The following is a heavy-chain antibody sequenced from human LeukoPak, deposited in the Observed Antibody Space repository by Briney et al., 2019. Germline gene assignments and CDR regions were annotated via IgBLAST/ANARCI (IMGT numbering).Heavy chain of an antibody. Sequence: GGSLRLSCAASGFTFSSYSMNWVRQAPGKGLEWVSYISSSSSTIYYADSVKGRFTISRDNAKNSLYLQMNSLRDEDTAVYYCARGPPYYDFWSGYYGFDYWGQGTLVTVSS. J-gene: IGHJ4*02. V-gene: IGHV3-48*02. D-gene: IGHD3-3*01. CDR2: ISSSSSTI. CDR3: ARGPPYYDFWSGYYGFDY. CDR1: GFTFSSYS.